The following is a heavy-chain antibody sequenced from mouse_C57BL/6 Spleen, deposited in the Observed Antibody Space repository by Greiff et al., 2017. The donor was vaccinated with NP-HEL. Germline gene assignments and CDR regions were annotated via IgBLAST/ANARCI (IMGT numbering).Heavy chain of an antibody. V-gene: IGHV1-64*01. J-gene: IGHJ4*01. CDR2: IHPNSGST. Sequence: QVQLKQPGAELVKPGASVKLSCKASGYTFTSYWMHWVKQRPGQGLEWIGMIHPNSGSTNYNEKFKSKATLTVDKSSSTAYMQLSSLTSEDSAVYYCARKITTVVASYAMDYWGQGTSVTVSS. CDR1: GYTFTSYW. CDR3: ARKITTVVASYAMDY. D-gene: IGHD1-1*01.